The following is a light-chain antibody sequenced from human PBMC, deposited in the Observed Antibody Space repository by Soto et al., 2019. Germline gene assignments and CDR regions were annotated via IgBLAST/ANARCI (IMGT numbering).Light chain of an antibody. CDR1: QSISSY. CDR3: QQSYSTLLFT. Sequence: DIQMTQSPSSLSASVGDRVTITCRASQSISSYLNWYQQKPGKAPKLLLYAASSLQSGVPSRFNGSGSGTDFTITISSLQPEDFSTYYCQQSYSTLLFTFGPGTKVHIK. CDR2: AAS. V-gene: IGKV1-39*01. J-gene: IGKJ3*01.